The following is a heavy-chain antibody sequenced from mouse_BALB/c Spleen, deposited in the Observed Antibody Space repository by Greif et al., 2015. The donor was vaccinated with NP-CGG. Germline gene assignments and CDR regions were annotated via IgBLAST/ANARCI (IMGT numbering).Heavy chain of an antibody. CDR1: GYTFTSYW. CDR3: ARRAYGNYFDY. V-gene: IGHV1-69*02. D-gene: IGHD2-10*02. J-gene: IGHJ2*01. CDR2: IGPSDSYT. Sequence: VQLQQSGAELVKPGASVKLSCKASGYTFTSYWMHWVKQRPGQGPEWIGEIGPSDSYTNYNQKFKGKATLTVDKSSSTAYMQLSSLTSEGSAVYYCARRAYGNYFDYWGQGTTLTVSS.